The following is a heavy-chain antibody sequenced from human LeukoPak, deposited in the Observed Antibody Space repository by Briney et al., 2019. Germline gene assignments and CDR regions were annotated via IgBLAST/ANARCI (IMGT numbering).Heavy chain of an antibody. J-gene: IGHJ4*02. CDR1: GGSISSSSYY. CDR2: IYYSGST. Sequence: PSETLSLTCTVSGGSISSSSYYWGRLRQPPGKGLEWIGSIYYSGSTYYNPSLKSRVTISVDTSKNQFSLKLSSVTAADTAVYYCARRIAAADYFDYWGQGTLVTVSS. CDR3: ARRIAAADYFDY. D-gene: IGHD6-13*01. V-gene: IGHV4-39*01.